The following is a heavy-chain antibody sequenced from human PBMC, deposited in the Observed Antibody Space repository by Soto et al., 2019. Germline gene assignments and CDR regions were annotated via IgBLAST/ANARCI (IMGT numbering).Heavy chain of an antibody. CDR1: GCTFTRYQ. CDR2: INPSGGSI. Sequence: AAVKVSCKATGCTFTRYQMHWVRQAPGQGLEWMGIINPSGGSISYAQKFQGRVTMTRDTSTSTVYMELRRVRSEDTAVYYCASSYCSNGISYTRSYFFYCIDFWGHGTTFTVSS. D-gene: IGHD2-8*01. J-gene: IGHJ6*02. V-gene: IGHV1-46*01. CDR3: ASSYCSNGISYTRSYFFYCIDF.